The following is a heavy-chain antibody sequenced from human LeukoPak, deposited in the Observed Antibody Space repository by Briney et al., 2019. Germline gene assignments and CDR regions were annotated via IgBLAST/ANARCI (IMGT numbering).Heavy chain of an antibody. V-gene: IGHV1-2*02. CDR1: GYTFTGYY. J-gene: IGHJ6*03. CDR2: INPNSGGT. D-gene: IGHD1-26*01. Sequence: ASVKVSCKASGYTFTGYYMHWVRQAPGQGLEWMGWINPNSGGTNYAQKFQGRVTMTRDTSISTAYMELSRLRSDDTAVYYCARDYGATGHYYCYYYMDVWGKGTTVTVSS. CDR3: ARDYGATGHYYCYYYMDV.